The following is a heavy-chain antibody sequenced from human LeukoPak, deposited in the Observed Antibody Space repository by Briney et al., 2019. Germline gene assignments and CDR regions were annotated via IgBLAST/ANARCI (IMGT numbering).Heavy chain of an antibody. CDR1: GFTFSSYW. J-gene: IGHJ4*02. D-gene: IGHD3-3*01. Sequence: GGSLRLSCAASGFTFSSYWMSWVRQAPGKGLEWVANIKQDGSEKYYVDSVKGRFTISRDNSKNTLYLQMNSLRAEDTAVYYCAKDRAFGVVITTDCWGQGTLVTVSS. V-gene: IGHV3-7*03. CDR2: IKQDGSEK. CDR3: AKDRAFGVVITTDC.